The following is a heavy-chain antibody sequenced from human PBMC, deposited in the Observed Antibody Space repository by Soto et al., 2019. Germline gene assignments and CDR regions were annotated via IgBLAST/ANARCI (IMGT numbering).Heavy chain of an antibody. D-gene: IGHD3-22*01. CDR2: IYHSGST. CDR3: ACSYYDSSGHLNWFDL. J-gene: IGHJ5*02. Sequence: SETLSLTCAVSGGSISSGGYSWSWIRLPPGKGLEWIGYIYHSGSTYYNPSLKSRVTISVDRSKNQFSLKLSSVTAADTAVYYCACSYYDSSGHLNWFDLWGQGAPVTVSS. CDR1: GGSISSGGYS. V-gene: IGHV4-30-2*01.